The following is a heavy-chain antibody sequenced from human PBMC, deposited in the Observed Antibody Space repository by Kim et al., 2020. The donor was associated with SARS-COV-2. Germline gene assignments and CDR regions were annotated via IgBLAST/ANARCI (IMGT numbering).Heavy chain of an antibody. D-gene: IGHD3-16*01. V-gene: IGHV3-23*01. J-gene: IGHJ4*02. CDR3: AKSTPDFYTSFWGLTLYYFDY. Sequence: FTISRDNSKNTLYLQMNSLRAEDTAVYYCAKSTPDFYTSFWGLTLYYFDYWGQGTLVTVSS.